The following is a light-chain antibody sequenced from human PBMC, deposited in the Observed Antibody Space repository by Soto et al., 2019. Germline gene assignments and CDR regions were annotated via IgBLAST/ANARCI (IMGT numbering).Light chain of an antibody. J-gene: IGKJ1*01. V-gene: IGKV3-20*01. CDR3: QQYNNWPPWT. CDR1: QSLSSSY. Sequence: EIVLTQSPGTLSLSPGERATLSCRASQSLSSSYLAWYQQKPGQAPRLLIYGASSRATAIPDRFSGSGSGTEFTLTISSLQSEDFAVYYCQQYNNWPPWTFGQGTKVDIK. CDR2: GAS.